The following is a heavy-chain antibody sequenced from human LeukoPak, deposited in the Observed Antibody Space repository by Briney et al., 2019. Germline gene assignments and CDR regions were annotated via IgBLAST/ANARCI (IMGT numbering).Heavy chain of an antibody. CDR1: GGSISSSSYY. V-gene: IGHV4-39*07. CDR2: GYYGGST. D-gene: IGHD6-19*01. CDR3: ARVGSGWYRWFDP. J-gene: IGHJ5*02. Sequence: SETLSLTCTVSGGSISSSSYYWGWIRQPPGKGLEWIGSGYYGGSTYYNPSLKSRVTISVDTSKNQFSLRLSSVTAADTAVYYCARVGSGWYRWFDPWGQGTLVTVSS.